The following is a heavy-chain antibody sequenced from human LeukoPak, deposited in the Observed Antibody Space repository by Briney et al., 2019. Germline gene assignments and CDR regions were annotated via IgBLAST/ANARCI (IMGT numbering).Heavy chain of an antibody. D-gene: IGHD4-17*01. CDR3: ACTTTVTTKLNY. J-gene: IGHJ4*02. Sequence: SGTLSLTCAVSGGSISSDNWWSWVRQPPGKGLEGIGETYHSGSTSYTPSLKSRVTIEVDKSNNQFSLKLSSVTAADTVLYYCACTTTVTTKLNYWGQGILVTVSS. CDR2: TYHSGST. V-gene: IGHV4-4*02. CDR1: GGSISSDNW.